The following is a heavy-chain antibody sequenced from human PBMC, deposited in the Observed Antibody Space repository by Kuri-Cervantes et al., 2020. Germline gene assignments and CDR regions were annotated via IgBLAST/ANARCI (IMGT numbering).Heavy chain of an antibody. V-gene: IGHV3-7*01. J-gene: IGHJ1*01. CDR3: ARDAGGCTNGVCYTSYFQH. CDR2: IKQDGSEK. D-gene: IGHD2-8*01. CDR1: GFTCSNYW. Sequence: GESLKISWAATGFTCSNYWMSLVRQAPGKGLEWVANIKQDGSEKYYVDSVKGRFTISRDNAENSLYLQMNSLGAEDTAVYYCARDAGGCTNGVCYTSYFQHWGQGTLVTVSS.